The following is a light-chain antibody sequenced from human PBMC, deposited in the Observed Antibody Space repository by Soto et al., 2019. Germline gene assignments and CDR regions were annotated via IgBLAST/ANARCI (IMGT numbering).Light chain of an antibody. CDR2: GAS. CDR3: QQYNNWWT. Sequence: EIVMTQSPATLSVSPGERATLSCRASQSVSGNLAWYQQKPGQAPRLLIYGASSRATGIPATFSGSGSGTEFTLTISSLQSEDFAVYYCQQYNNWWTFGQGTKVEI. V-gene: IGKV3-15*01. CDR1: QSVSGN. J-gene: IGKJ1*01.